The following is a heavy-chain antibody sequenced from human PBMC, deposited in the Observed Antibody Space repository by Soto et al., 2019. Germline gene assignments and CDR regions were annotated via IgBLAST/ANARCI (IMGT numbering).Heavy chain of an antibody. Sequence: SETLSLTCTVSGGSISSSSYYWGWIRQPPGKGLEWIGSIYYSGSTYYNPSLKSRVTISVDTSKNQFSLKLSSVTAADTAVYYCARRDSSGWNTKVDYWGQGTLVTVSS. CDR3: ARRDSSGWNTKVDY. CDR2: IYYSGST. J-gene: IGHJ4*02. CDR1: GGSISSSSYY. D-gene: IGHD6-19*01. V-gene: IGHV4-39*01.